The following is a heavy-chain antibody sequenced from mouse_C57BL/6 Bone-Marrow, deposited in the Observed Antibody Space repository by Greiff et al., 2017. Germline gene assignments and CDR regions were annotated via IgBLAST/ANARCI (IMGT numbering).Heavy chain of an antibody. CDR2: INYDGSST. CDR3: ARDRSYYDYDIFAY. Sequence: EVHLVESEGGLVQPGSSMKLSCTASGFTFSDYYMAWVRQVPEKGLEWVANINYDGSSTYYLDSLKSRFIISRDNAKNILYLQMSSLKSEDTATYYCARDRSYYDYDIFAYWGQGTLVTVSA. V-gene: IGHV5-16*01. J-gene: IGHJ3*01. CDR1: GFTFSDYY. D-gene: IGHD2-4*01.